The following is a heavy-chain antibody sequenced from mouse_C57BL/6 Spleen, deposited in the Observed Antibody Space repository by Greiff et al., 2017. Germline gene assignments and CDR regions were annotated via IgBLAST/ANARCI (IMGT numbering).Heavy chain of an antibody. CDR1: GFSLTSYG. CDR3: ARSGEYYAMDY. V-gene: IGHV2-2*01. CDR2: IWSGGST. J-gene: IGHJ4*01. Sequence: QVQLKESGPGLVQPSQSLSITCTVSGFSLTSYGVHWVRQSPGKGLEWLGVIWSGGSTDYNAAFISRLSISKDNSNSKVFFRMNSLQADDTAIYSSARSGEYYAMDYWGQGTSVTVSS.